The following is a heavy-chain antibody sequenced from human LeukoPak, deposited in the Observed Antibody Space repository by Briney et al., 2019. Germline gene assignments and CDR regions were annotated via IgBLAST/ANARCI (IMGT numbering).Heavy chain of an antibody. J-gene: IGHJ4*02. Sequence: PGGSLRLSCAASGFTFSSYGMHWVRQAPGKGLEWVAVISYDGSNKYYADSVKGRFTISRDNSKNTLYLQMNSLRAEDTAVYYCARELYGVVYFDYWGQGTLVTVSS. CDR1: GFTFSSYG. CDR3: ARELYGVVYFDY. D-gene: IGHD3-3*01. CDR2: ISYDGSNK. V-gene: IGHV3-30*03.